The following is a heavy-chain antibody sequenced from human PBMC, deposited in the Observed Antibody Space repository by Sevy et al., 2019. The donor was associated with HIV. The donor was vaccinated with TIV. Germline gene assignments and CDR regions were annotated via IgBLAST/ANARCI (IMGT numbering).Heavy chain of an antibody. D-gene: IGHD3-22*01. J-gene: IGHJ6*02. CDR2: IYSGTNT. CDR3: ARDRITHYYDSSGYYTSGYGMDV. Sequence: GGSLRLSCAASGFNVSSNYMNWVRQAPGKGLEWVSVIYSGTNTYYADSVKGRFTISRDTSKNTLYLQMNSLRAEDTAVYYCARDRITHYYDSSGYYTSGYGMDVWGQRTTVTVSS. V-gene: IGHV3-53*01. CDR1: GFNVSSNY.